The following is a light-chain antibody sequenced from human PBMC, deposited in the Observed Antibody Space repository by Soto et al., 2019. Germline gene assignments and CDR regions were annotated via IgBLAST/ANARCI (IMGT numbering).Light chain of an antibody. Sequence: DIQMTQSPSSLSASVGDRVTVTCQASQDITNYLSWYQQKPGKAPKLLISDASNLEIGVPSRFSGRGSGTDFSLYINNLQPGGFATYFCQQYDDLPLTFGGGTKVEVK. CDR3: QQYDDLPLT. J-gene: IGKJ4*01. CDR2: DAS. CDR1: QDITNY. V-gene: IGKV1-33*01.